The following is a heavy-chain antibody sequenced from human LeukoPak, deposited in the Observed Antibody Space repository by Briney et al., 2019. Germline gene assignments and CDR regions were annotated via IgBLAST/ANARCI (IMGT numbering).Heavy chain of an antibody. CDR3: ARGGELPDY. J-gene: IGHJ4*02. V-gene: IGHV3-21*01. Sequence: GGSLRLSCAASGFTFSSYSMNWVRQAPGKGLEWVSSISSSSSYTYYADSVKGRFTISRDNAKNSLYLQMNSLRAEDTAVYYCARGGELPDYWGQGTLVTVSS. CDR1: GFTFSSYS. D-gene: IGHD3-10*01. CDR2: ISSSSSYT.